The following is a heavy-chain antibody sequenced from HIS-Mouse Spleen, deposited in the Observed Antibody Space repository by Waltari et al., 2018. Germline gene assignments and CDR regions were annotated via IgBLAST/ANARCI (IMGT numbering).Heavy chain of an antibody. Sequence: QLQLQESGPGLVKPSETLSLTCTVSGGSISSSSYYWGWIRQPPGKGLVWIGCIYYSGSTYYNPSLKGRVTISVDTSKNQFSLKLSSVTAADTAVYYCAREIPYSSSWYDWYFDLWGRGTLVTVSS. J-gene: IGHJ2*01. CDR2: IYYSGST. D-gene: IGHD6-13*01. CDR3: AREIPYSSSWYDWYFDL. CDR1: GGSISSSSYY. V-gene: IGHV4-39*07.